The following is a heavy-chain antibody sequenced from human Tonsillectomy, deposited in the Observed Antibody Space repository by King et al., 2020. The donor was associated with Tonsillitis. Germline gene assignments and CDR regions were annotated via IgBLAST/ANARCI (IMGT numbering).Heavy chain of an antibody. V-gene: IGHV3-74*01. Sequence: VQLVESGGGLVQPGGSLRLSCAASGFTFSSYWMHWVRQAPGKGLVWVSHIHTDGSSTGYADSVKGRFTISRDNVKNTLYLQMNNLRAEDTAVYFCARDLLYGYSSPMDYWGQGTLVTVSS. CDR1: GFTFSSYW. CDR3: ARDLLYGYSSPMDY. J-gene: IGHJ4*02. CDR2: IHTDGSST. D-gene: IGHD6-13*01.